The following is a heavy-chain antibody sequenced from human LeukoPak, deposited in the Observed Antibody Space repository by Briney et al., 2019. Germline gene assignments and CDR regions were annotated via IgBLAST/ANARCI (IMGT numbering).Heavy chain of an antibody. CDR3: ASDITAMVLVVRDY. Sequence: GGSLRLSCAASGFTFSSYWMSWVRQAPGKGLEWVANIKQDGSEKYYVDSVKGRFTISRDNAKNSLYLQMNSLRAEDTAVYYCASDITAMVLVVRDYWGQGNLVTVSS. D-gene: IGHD5-18*01. J-gene: IGHJ4*02. CDR2: IKQDGSEK. CDR1: GFTFSSYW. V-gene: IGHV3-7*01.